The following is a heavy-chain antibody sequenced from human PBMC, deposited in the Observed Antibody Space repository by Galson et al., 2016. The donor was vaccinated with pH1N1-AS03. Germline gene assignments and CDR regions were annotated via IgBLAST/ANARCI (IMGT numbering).Heavy chain of an antibody. D-gene: IGHD2/OR15-2a*01. CDR1: GVSTSGGNSY. CDR3: ARGDLVIGGGNNWFDP. Sequence: TLSLTCTVSGVSTSGGNSYWTRIRQAAGQGLEWIGRISTSGSTNYNTSLWSRLALSIDTSRNRFSLRLASVTAADTAIYYCARGDLVIGGGNNWFDPWGQGILVTVSS. CDR2: ISTSGST. V-gene: IGHV4-61*02. J-gene: IGHJ5*02.